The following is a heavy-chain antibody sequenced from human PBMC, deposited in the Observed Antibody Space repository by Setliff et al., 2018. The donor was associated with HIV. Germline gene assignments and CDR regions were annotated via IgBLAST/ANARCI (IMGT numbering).Heavy chain of an antibody. D-gene: IGHD2-21*02. CDR3: ARHYGAVKSVVTVVAKYFPH. J-gene: IGHJ1*01. V-gene: IGHV4-61*09. Sequence: PSETLSLTCTVSGGSISSGSYYWSWIRQPAGKGLEWIGHIYTSGNTNHNPSLKSRVTISVDTSKNQFSLKLTSVTAADTAMYYCARHYGAVKSVVTVVAKYFPHWGQGTLVTVSS. CDR1: GGSISSGSYY. CDR2: IYTSGNT.